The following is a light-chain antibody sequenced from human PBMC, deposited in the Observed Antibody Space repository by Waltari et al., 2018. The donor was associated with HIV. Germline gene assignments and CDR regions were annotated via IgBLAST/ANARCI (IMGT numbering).Light chain of an antibody. J-gene: IGKJ4*01. CDR3: QQASSLPLT. V-gene: IGKV1-12*01. CDR1: QSIGRW. CDR2: AAS. Sequence: DIQMTQSPSSVSASVGDRVTITCRASQSIGRWLVWYQQTPGKAPKLLIYAASTLQAGVPSRFSASGSGTSFTLTINSLQPEDFATYYCQQASSLPLTFGEGTKVGIK.